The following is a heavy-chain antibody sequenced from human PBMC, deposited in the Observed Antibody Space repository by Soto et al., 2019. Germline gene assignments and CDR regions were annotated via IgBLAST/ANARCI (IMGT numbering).Heavy chain of an antibody. V-gene: IGHV3-21*01. D-gene: IGHD1-26*01. CDR2: ITSGSSVT. CDR1: GLRFSTYS. J-gene: IGHJ4*02. CDR3: AIYTGTYRDH. Sequence: EVQLVESGGGLVKPGESLRLSCAASGLRFSTYSMSWVRQAPGRGLEWVSSITSGSSVTFYADSVKGRFTISRDNAKNSLYLQMNSLRAEDTAVYYCAIYTGTYRDHWGQGTLVTVSS.